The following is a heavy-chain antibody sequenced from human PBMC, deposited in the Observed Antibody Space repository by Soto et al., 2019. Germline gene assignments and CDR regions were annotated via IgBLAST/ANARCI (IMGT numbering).Heavy chain of an antibody. Sequence: VHLVESGGGLVKPGGSLRLSCAASGFSFNNAWMNWVRQAPGKGLEWIGRIESKTDGGTTDYAAPVKGRFTISRDDSKNTLYLQMNSLKIEDTAVYYCSADAKTICGALIIHKNYMDIWGKGTTVTVSS. D-gene: IGHD3-3*01. J-gene: IGHJ6*03. CDR2: IESKTDGGTT. V-gene: IGHV3-15*04. CDR3: SADAKTICGALIIHKNYMDI. CDR1: GFSFNNAW.